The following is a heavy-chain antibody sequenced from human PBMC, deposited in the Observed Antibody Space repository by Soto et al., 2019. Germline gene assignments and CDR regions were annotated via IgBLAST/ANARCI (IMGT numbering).Heavy chain of an antibody. CDR1: GFTFSSYG. V-gene: IGHV3-33*01. Sequence: GGSLRLSCAASGFTFSSYGMHWVRQAPGKGLEWVAVIWYDGSNKYYADSVKGRFTISRDNSKNTLYLQMNSLRAEDTAVYYCARDVTGPGGANPYYYYGMDVWGQGTTVTSP. CDR2: IWYDGSNK. D-gene: IGHD3-10*01. J-gene: IGHJ6*02. CDR3: ARDVTGPGGANPYYYYGMDV.